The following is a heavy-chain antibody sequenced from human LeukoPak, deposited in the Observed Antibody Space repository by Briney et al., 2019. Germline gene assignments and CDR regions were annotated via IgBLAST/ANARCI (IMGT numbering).Heavy chain of an antibody. CDR1: GFTFDDYA. Sequence: GGSLRLSFAASGFTFDDYAMHWVRQAPGKGLEWVSGISWNSGSIGYADSVKGRFTISRDNAKNSLYLQMNSLRAEDTALYYCAKDIYDYGVGGAFDIWGQGTMVTVSS. CDR2: ISWNSGSI. CDR3: AKDIYDYGVGGAFDI. D-gene: IGHD4-17*01. V-gene: IGHV3-9*01. J-gene: IGHJ3*02.